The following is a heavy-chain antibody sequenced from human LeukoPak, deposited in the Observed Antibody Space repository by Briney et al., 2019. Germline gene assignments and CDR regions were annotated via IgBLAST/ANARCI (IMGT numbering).Heavy chain of an antibody. CDR1: GYTFTGYY. CDR2: INPNSGGT. D-gene: IGHD3-3*01. CDR3: ARRLSGPKRFLDLRFDY. Sequence: ASVKVSCKASGYTFTGYYMHWVRQAPGQGLEWMGWINPNSGGTNYAQKFQGRVTMTRDTSISAAYMELSRLRSDDTAVYYCARRLSGPKRFLDLRFDYWGQGTLVTASS. V-gene: IGHV1-2*02. J-gene: IGHJ4*02.